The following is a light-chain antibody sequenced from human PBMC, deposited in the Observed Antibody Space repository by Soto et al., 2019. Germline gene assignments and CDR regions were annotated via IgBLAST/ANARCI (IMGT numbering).Light chain of an antibody. Sequence: DIQMTQSPSSLSASVGDRVTITCQASQDISNYLNWYQQKPGKAPKLLIYDASNLETGVPSRFSGSGSGTDFTFTISSLQPEDIATYYCQQDDTLRVTFGPVTKVDIK. CDR1: QDISNY. V-gene: IGKV1-33*01. CDR2: DAS. CDR3: QQDDTLRVT. J-gene: IGKJ3*01.